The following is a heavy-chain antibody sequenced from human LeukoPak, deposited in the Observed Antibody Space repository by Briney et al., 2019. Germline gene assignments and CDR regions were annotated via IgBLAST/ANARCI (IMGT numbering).Heavy chain of an antibody. CDR1: GGSISSYY. D-gene: IGHD1-26*01. CDR2: IYYGGST. Sequence: SETLSLTCTVSGGSISSYYWSWIRQPPGKGLEWIGYIYYGGSTNYNPSLKSRVTISVDTSKNQFSLKLSSVTAADTAVYYCARVPRLSGSYYGNYYYGMDVWGQGTTVTVSS. CDR3: ARVPRLSGSYYGNYYYGMDV. V-gene: IGHV4-59*01. J-gene: IGHJ6*02.